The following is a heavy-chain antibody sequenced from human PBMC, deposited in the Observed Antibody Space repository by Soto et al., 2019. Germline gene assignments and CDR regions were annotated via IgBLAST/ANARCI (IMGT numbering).Heavy chain of an antibody. CDR1: GFSLGTRGVG. D-gene: IGHD3-16*01. V-gene: IGHV2-5*01. J-gene: IGHJ4*02. CDR3: AHGFYTYTEYFDY. CDR2: IYWYDDK. Sequence: QITLKASGPTLVKPTQSLTLTCTFSGFSLGTRGVGVGWIRQPPGKALEWLALIYWYDDKRYSPSLRTRLTITKDTSKSQVALTMTNIAPVDTATYYCAHGFYTYTEYFDYWGQGSLVTVSS.